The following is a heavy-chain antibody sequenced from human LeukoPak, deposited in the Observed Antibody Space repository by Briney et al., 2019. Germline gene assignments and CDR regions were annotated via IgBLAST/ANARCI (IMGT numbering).Heavy chain of an antibody. CDR1: GGSISSSSYY. Sequence: SETLSLTCTVSGGSISSSSYYWGWIRQPPGKGLEWIGSIYYSGSTYYNPSLKSRVTISVDTSKNQFSPKLSSVTAADTAVYYCASRVTTTSGHAFDIWGQGTMVTVSS. CDR2: IYYSGST. J-gene: IGHJ3*02. V-gene: IGHV4-39*07. CDR3: ASRVTTTSGHAFDI. D-gene: IGHD4-11*01.